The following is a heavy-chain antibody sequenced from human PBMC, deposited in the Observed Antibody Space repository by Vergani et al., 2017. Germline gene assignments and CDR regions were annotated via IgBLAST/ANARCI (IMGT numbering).Heavy chain of an antibody. V-gene: IGHV3-48*04. CDR3: ARGYADY. CDR1: GFTFSSYA. J-gene: IGHJ4*02. Sequence: EVQLLESGGGLVQPGGSLRLSCAASGFTFSSYAMSWVRQAPGKGLEWVSYISSSSSTIYYADSVKGRFTISRDNAKNSLYLQMNSLRAEDTAVYYCARGYADYWGQGTLVTVSS. D-gene: IGHD3-16*01. CDR2: ISSSSSTI.